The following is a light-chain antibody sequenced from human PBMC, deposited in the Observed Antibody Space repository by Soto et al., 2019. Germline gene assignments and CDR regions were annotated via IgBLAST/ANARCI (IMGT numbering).Light chain of an antibody. CDR3: AASDDSLNGWV. Sequence: QSVLTQPPSASGTPGQRVTISCSGSSSNIGSNTVNWYQQLPVTAPKLLIYSNNQRPSGVPDRFSGSKSGTSASLAISGLQYEDEADYYCAASDDSLNGWVFGGGTKLTVL. V-gene: IGLV1-44*01. J-gene: IGLJ3*02. CDR2: SNN. CDR1: SSNIGSNT.